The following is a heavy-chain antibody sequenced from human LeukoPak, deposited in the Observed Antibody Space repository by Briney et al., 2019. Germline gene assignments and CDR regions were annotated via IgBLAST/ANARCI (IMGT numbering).Heavy chain of an antibody. CDR1: RFPFSSHC. Sequence: PSGSLRISCVGSRFPFSSHCMSWVRQAPGRGLEWVGKINEDGSKKYYLTSVRGRFTFARDNDKNSLFLQMNSMRAEETAVYYGAREYPEDVRDHWGQGSRVTVSS. CDR3: AREYPEDVRDH. V-gene: IGHV3-7*01. J-gene: IGHJ4*02. CDR2: INEDGSKK. D-gene: IGHD2-2*01.